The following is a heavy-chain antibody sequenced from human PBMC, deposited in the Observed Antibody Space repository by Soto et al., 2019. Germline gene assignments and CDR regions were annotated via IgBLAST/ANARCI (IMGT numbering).Heavy chain of an antibody. V-gene: IGHV3-23*01. CDR2: ISGSGGST. D-gene: IGHD3-16*02. J-gene: IGHJ3*02. CDR1: GFTFSSYA. CDR3: ALIGGVIVHRRQAFDI. Sequence: PGGSLRLSCAASGFTFSSYAMSWVRQAPGKGLEWVSAISGSGGSTYYADSVKGRFTISRDNSKNTLYLQMNSLRAEDTAVYYCALIGGVIVHRRQAFDIWGQGTMVT.